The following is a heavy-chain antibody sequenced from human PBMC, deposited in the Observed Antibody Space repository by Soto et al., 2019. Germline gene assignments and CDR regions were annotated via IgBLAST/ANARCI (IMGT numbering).Heavy chain of an antibody. D-gene: IGHD2-8*01. CDR3: TRRRCTNGVCYTDY. J-gene: IGHJ4*02. CDR2: IRSKANSYAT. V-gene: IGHV3-73*01. Sequence: EVQLVESGGGLVQPGGSLKLSCAASGFTFSGSAMHWVRQASGKGLEWVGRIRSKANSYATAYAASVKGRFTISRDDSKNTAYLQMNSLKTEDMAVYYCTRRRCTNGVCYTDYWGQGTLVTVSS. CDR1: GFTFSGSA.